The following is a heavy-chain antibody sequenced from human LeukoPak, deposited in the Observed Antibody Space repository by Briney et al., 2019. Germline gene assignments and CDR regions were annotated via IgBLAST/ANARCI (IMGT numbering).Heavy chain of an antibody. Sequence: GASVKVSCKASGYTFTGYYMHWVRQAPGRGLEWMGWINPNSGGTNYAQKFQGRVTMTRDTSISTAYMELSRLRSDDTAVYYCAVRGYDFWTGPEVYYGMDVWGQGTTVTVSS. CDR1: GYTFTGYY. D-gene: IGHD3-3*01. V-gene: IGHV1-2*02. CDR3: AVRGYDFWTGPEVYYGMDV. J-gene: IGHJ6*02. CDR2: INPNSGGT.